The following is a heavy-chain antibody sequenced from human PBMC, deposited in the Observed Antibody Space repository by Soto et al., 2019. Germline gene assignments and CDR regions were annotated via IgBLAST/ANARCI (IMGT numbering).Heavy chain of an antibody. J-gene: IGHJ3*02. CDR2: IIPILGIA. Sequence: ASVNVSCKASGGTFSSYAISWVRQAPGQGLEWMGRIIPILGIANYAQKFQGRVTITADKSTSTAYMELSSLRSEDTAVYYCARHRRGYSGYDAFDIWGQGTMVTVSS. CDR1: GGTFSSYA. CDR3: ARHRRGYSGYDAFDI. V-gene: IGHV1-69*04. D-gene: IGHD5-12*01.